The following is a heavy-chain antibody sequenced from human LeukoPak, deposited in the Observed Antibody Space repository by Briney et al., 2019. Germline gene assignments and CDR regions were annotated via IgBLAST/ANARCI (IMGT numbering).Heavy chain of an antibody. CDR2: ISSSSSYI. Sequence: GGSLRLSCAASGFTFSSYTMNWVRQAPGKGLEWVSSISSSSSYIYYADSVKGRLTISRDNAKNSLYLQMNSLRAEDTAVYYCARESAVAGIFSFDYWGQGTLVTVSS. J-gene: IGHJ4*02. CDR3: ARESAVAGIFSFDY. V-gene: IGHV3-21*01. CDR1: GFTFSSYT. D-gene: IGHD6-19*01.